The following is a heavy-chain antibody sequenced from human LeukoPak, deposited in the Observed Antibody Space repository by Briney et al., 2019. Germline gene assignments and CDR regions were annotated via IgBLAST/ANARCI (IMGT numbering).Heavy chain of an antibody. Sequence: GGSLRLSCAASGFTVSSNYMNWVRQAPGKGLEWVSVIYDGGSTDYADSVKGRFTISRVNSKNMLYLQMNSLRAEDTAVYYCARGYSYGYIRYWGQGTLVTVSS. V-gene: IGHV3-66*01. CDR2: IYDGGST. CDR3: ARGYSYGYIRY. D-gene: IGHD5-18*01. J-gene: IGHJ4*02. CDR1: GFTVSSNY.